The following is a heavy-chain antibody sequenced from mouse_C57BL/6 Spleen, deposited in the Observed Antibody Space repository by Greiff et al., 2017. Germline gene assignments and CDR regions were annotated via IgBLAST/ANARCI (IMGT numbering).Heavy chain of an antibody. D-gene: IGHD1-1*01. Sequence: QVQLQQPGAELVRPGSSVKLSCKASGYTFTSYWLHWVKQRPIQGLEWIGNIDPSDSETHYNQKFKDKATLTVDKSSSTAYMQLSSLTSEDSAVYYCARRGGYYGWYFDVWGTGTTVTVSS. CDR2: IDPSDSET. CDR1: GYTFTSYW. CDR3: ARRGGYYGWYFDV. J-gene: IGHJ1*03. V-gene: IGHV1-52*01.